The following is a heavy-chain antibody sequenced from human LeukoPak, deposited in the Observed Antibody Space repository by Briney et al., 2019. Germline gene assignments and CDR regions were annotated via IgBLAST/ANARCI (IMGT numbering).Heavy chain of an antibody. Sequence: SETQSLTCTVSGASFSSGYYYWSWLRQFPGKGLEWMGYIYYSGTTYYSPSLKSRLTISLDTSKNHLSLKLTSVTAADTAIYYCARDNDDGDYVGWFDPWGQGTLVTVSS. V-gene: IGHV4-30-4*01. J-gene: IGHJ5*02. CDR2: IYYSGTT. CDR1: GASFSSGYYY. D-gene: IGHD4-17*01. CDR3: ARDNDDGDYVGWFDP.